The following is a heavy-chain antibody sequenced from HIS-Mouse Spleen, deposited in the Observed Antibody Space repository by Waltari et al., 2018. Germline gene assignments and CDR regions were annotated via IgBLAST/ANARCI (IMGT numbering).Heavy chain of an antibody. CDR1: GGSFSGYY. D-gene: IGHD6-6*01. V-gene: IGHV4-34*01. J-gene: IGHJ1*01. Sequence: QVQLQQWGAGLLKPSETLSLTCAVYGGSFSGYYCSWIRQPPGKGLEWIGEINHSGSTNYNPSLKSRVTISVDTSKNQFSLKLSSVTAADTAVYYCASDYSSSTHFQHWGQGTLVTVSS. CDR3: ASDYSSSTHFQH. CDR2: INHSGST.